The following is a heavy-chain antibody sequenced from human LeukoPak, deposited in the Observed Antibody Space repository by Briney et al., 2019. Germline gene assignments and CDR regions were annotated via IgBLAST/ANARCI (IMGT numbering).Heavy chain of an antibody. Sequence: SETLSLTCTASGGSISSYYWSWIRQPPGKGLEWIGYIYYSGSTNYNPSLKSRVTISVDTSKNQFSLKLSSVTAADTAVYYCARHGYYYDSSGYSDAFDIWGQGTMVTVSS. CDR1: GGSISSYY. D-gene: IGHD3-22*01. CDR2: IYYSGST. V-gene: IGHV4-59*08. CDR3: ARHGYYYDSSGYSDAFDI. J-gene: IGHJ3*02.